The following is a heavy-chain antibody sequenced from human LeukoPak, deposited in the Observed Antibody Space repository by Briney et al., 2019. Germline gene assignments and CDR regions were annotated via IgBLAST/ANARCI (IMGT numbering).Heavy chain of an antibody. Sequence: PGGSLRLSCAASGFTFISYEMNWVRQAPGKGLEWVSYISSSGSSIYYADSVKGRFTISRDNAKNSLYLQMNSLRAEDTAVYYCARDRRCSSTSCYYFDYWGQGTLVTVSS. V-gene: IGHV3-48*03. CDR3: ARDRRCSSTSCYYFDY. D-gene: IGHD2-2*01. CDR2: ISSSGSSI. CDR1: GFTFISYE. J-gene: IGHJ4*02.